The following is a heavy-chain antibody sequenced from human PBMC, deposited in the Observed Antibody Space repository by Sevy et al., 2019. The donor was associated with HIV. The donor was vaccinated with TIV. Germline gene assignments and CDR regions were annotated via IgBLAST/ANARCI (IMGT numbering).Heavy chain of an antibody. CDR3: ARLGNREEGAFDI. Sequence: GESLKISCKASGYSFTTYWIGWVRQMPGKGLEWMGNIYPGDSDTIYSPSFQGQVTISADKHITTAYLKCSSLKASDTAMYYCARLGNREEGAFDIWGRGTMVTVSS. V-gene: IGHV5-51*01. CDR1: GYSFTTYW. J-gene: IGHJ3*02. CDR2: IYPGDSDT.